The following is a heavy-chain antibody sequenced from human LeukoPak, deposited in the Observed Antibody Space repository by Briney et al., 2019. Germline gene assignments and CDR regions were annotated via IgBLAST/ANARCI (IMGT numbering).Heavy chain of an antibody. CDR2: IYYSGST. D-gene: IGHD3-10*01. V-gene: IGHV4-59*11. CDR1: GGSISSHY. Sequence: PSETLSLTCTVSGGSISSHYWSWIRQPPGKGLEGIGYIYYSGSTNYNPSLKSRATISVDTSKNQFSLTLSSVTAADTAVYYCARVRGSINYYGSGSYFDYWGQGTLVTVSS. J-gene: IGHJ4*02. CDR3: ARVRGSINYYGSGSYFDY.